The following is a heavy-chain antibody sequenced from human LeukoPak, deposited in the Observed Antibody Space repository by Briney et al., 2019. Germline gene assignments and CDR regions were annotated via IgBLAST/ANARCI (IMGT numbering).Heavy chain of an antibody. J-gene: IGHJ6*03. V-gene: IGHV3-21*01. D-gene: IGHD3-22*01. CDR2: ISSSSSYI. CDR3: ARDKEDDSSGRYYMDV. CDR1: GFTFSSYS. Sequence: GGSLRLSCAASGFTFSSYSMNWVRQAPGKGLEWVSSISSSSSYIYYADSVKGRFTISRDNARNSLYLQMNSLRAEDTAVYYCARDKEDDSSGRYYMDVWGKGTTVTVSS.